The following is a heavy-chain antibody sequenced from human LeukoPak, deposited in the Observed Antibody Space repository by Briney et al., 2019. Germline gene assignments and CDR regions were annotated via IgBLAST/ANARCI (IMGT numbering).Heavy chain of an antibody. D-gene: IGHD3-22*01. CDR1: GGSISSGSYY. CDR2: IYHSGST. J-gene: IGHJ4*02. V-gene: IGHV4-61*10. Sequence: SETLSLTCTVSGGSISSGSYYWSWVRQPAGKGLEWIGEIYHSGSTNYNPSLKSRVTISVDKSKNQFSLKLSSVTAADTAVYYCARDQGPDSSGAYYFDYWGQGTLVTVSS. CDR3: ARDQGPDSSGAYYFDY.